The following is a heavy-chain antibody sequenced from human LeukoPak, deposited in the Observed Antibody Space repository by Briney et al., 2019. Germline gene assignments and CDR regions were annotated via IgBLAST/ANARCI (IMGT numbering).Heavy chain of an antibody. Sequence: SETLSLTCTVSGGSVSSGSYYWSWIRQPPGKGLEWIGYIYYSGSTNYNPSLKSQVTISVDTSKNQFSLKLSSVTAADTAVYYCARGYGRFYYFDYWGQGTLVTVSS. CDR2: IYYSGST. CDR1: GGSVSSGSYY. D-gene: IGHD3-3*01. V-gene: IGHV4-61*01. J-gene: IGHJ4*02. CDR3: ARGYGRFYYFDY.